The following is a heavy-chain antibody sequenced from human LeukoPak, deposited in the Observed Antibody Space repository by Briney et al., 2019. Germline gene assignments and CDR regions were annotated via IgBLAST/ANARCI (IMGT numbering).Heavy chain of an antibody. CDR1: GGSISSYY. Sequence: PSESLSLTCTVSGGSISSYYWSWIRQPPGKGLEWIGYIYYSGSTDYNPSLKSRVTISIDTSKNQFSLKLSSVTAADTAVYYCARSSYYYGADALDIWGQGTMVTVSS. V-gene: IGHV4-59*01. CDR3: ARSSYYYGADALDI. CDR2: IYYSGST. J-gene: IGHJ3*02. D-gene: IGHD3-10*01.